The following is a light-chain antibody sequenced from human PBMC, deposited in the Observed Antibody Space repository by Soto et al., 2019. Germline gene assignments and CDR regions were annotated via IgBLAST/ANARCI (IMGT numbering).Light chain of an antibody. CDR1: QSVSSSY. J-gene: IGKJ5*01. Sequence: EIVLTQSPGTLSLSPGERATLSCRASQSVSSSYLAWYQQKPGQAPRLLIYGASSRATGIPDRFSGSGSGTDLTLTISRLGPQDVSVYYCQQYGSSPITFGQGTRLEIK. V-gene: IGKV3-20*01. CDR3: QQYGSSPIT. CDR2: GAS.